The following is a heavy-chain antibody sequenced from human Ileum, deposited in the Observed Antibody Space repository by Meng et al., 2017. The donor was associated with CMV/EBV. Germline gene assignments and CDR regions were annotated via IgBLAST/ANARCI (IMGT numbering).Heavy chain of an antibody. J-gene: IGHJ4*02. Sequence: LRLSCVASGFTFSSYGMNWVRQAPGKGLAWVSGININGDSTYYADSAKGRFTISRDNSKNTLYLQMNSLRAADTAIYYCATEDWNADYWGQGTLVTVSS. CDR3: ATEDWNADY. D-gene: IGHD1-1*01. CDR2: ININGDST. V-gene: IGHV3-23*01. CDR1: GFTFSSYG.